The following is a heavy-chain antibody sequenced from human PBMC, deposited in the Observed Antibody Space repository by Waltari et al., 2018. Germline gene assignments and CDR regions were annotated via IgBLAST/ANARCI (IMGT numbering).Heavy chain of an antibody. Sequence: QITLKESGPTLVKPTQTLTLTCTFPGFSLTTTGVGVGWIRQPPGKALEWLALIYWDDDKRYSPSLKSRLTIIKDTSKNHVVLTMTDMDPVDTATYYCAHRGGSSRVIANMGFDPWGPGTLVTVSS. D-gene: IGHD2-21*01. CDR3: AHRGGSSRVIANMGFDP. CDR2: IYWDDDK. V-gene: IGHV2-5*02. CDR1: GFSLTTTGVG. J-gene: IGHJ5*01.